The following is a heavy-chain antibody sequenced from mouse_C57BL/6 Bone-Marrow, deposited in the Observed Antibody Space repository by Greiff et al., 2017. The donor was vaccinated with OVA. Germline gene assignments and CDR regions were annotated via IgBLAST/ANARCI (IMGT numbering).Heavy chain of an antibody. Sequence: VQLQESDAELVKPGASVKISCKVSGYTFTDHTIHWMKQRPEQGLEWIGYIYPRDGSTKYNEKFKGKATLTADKSSSTAYMQLNSLTSEDSAVYFCARDYYGRGYAMDYWGQGTSVTVSS. D-gene: IGHD1-1*01. CDR3: ARDYYGRGYAMDY. J-gene: IGHJ4*01. V-gene: IGHV1-78*01. CDR1: GYTFTDHT. CDR2: IYPRDGST.